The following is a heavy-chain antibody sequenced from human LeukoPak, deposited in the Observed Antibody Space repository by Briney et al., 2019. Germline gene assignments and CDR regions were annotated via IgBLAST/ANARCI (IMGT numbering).Heavy chain of an antibody. J-gene: IGHJ6*03. Sequence: PSETLSLTCTVSGVPIYSYYWSWIRQTAGKGLEWIGRLYPGVSTDYNPSLKSRVTMSVDTSKKQFALKLSAVTAADTAAYYCARLKFYDSTGYSPGHYMDVWGKGTTVRVSS. CDR1: GVPIYSYY. CDR2: LYPGVST. CDR3: ARLKFYDSTGYSPGHYMDV. V-gene: IGHV4-4*07. D-gene: IGHD3-22*01.